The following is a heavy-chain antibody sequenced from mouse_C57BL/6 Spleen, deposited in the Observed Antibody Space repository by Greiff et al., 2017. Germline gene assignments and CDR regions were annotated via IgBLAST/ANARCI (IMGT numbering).Heavy chain of an antibody. CDR3: ARDRSNNGYYFDY. J-gene: IGHJ2*01. Sequence: EVMLVESGGGLVKPGGSLKLSCAASGFTFSSYAMSWVRQTPEKRLEWVATISDGGSYTYYPANVKGRFTISRDNAKNNLYLQMSHLKSEDTAMYYCARDRSNNGYYFDYWGQGTTLTVSS. CDR2: ISDGGSYT. V-gene: IGHV5-4*01. D-gene: IGHD1-1*01. CDR1: GFTFSSYA.